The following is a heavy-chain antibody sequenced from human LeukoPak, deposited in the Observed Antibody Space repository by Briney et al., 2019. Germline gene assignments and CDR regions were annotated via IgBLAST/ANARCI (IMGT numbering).Heavy chain of an antibody. CDR1: AFTFSSYW. CDR2: IDQDGSEK. J-gene: IGHJ4*02. Sequence: GGSLRLSCAASAFTFSSYWMSWVRQAPGNGLEWVANIDQDGSEKYYVESMKGRFTISRDNAKNSLYLQMNSLRAEDTAVYYCARISIAAAGDFGFWGQGTLVTVSS. V-gene: IGHV3-7*03. CDR3: ARISIAAAGDFGF. D-gene: IGHD6-13*01.